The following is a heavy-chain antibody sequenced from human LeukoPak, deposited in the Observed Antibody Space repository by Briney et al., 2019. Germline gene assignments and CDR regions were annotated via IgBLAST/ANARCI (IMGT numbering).Heavy chain of an antibody. D-gene: IGHD1-1*01. CDR1: GGSISSYY. CDR3: ASSPGGTAAFDI. V-gene: IGHV4-59*01. Sequence: PSESLSLTCTVSGGSISSYYWYWIRQPPGKGLEWIGYIYYSGSTNYNPSLKSRVTLSVDTSKNQFSLKLSSVTPADTAVYYCASSPGGTAAFDIWGQGTLATVSS. J-gene: IGHJ3*02. CDR2: IYYSGST.